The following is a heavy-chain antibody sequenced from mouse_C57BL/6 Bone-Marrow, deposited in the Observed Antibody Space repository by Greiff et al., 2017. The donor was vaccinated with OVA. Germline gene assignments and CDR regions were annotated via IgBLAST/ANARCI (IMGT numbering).Heavy chain of an antibody. J-gene: IGHJ4*01. Sequence: QVQLQQSGAELMKPGASVKLSCKATGYTFTGYWIEWVKQRPGHGLEWIGEILPGSGSTNYNEKFKGKATFTADTSSNTAYMQLSSLTTEDSAIYYCARRVIYYDYDGYYYAMDYWGQGTSVTVSS. CDR3: ARRVIYYDYDGYYYAMDY. CDR2: ILPGSGST. D-gene: IGHD2-4*01. CDR1: GYTFTGYW. V-gene: IGHV1-9*01.